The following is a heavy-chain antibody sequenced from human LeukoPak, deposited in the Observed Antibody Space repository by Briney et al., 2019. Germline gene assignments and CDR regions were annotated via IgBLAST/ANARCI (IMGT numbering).Heavy chain of an antibody. Sequence: GASVKVSCKASGYTFTGYYMHWVRRAPGQGLEWMGWINPNSGGTNYAQKFQGRVTMTRDTSISTAYMELSRLRSDDTAVYYCARDSSIVGAMGIDYWGQGTLVTVSS. CDR3: ARDSSIVGAMGIDY. D-gene: IGHD1-26*01. J-gene: IGHJ4*02. CDR2: INPNSGGT. V-gene: IGHV1-2*02. CDR1: GYTFTGYY.